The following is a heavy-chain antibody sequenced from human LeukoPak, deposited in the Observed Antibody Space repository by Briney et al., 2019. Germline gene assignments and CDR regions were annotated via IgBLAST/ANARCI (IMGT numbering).Heavy chain of an antibody. CDR1: GFTFSAYS. Sequence: PGGSLRLSCAVSGFTFSAYSMNWVRQAPGKGLEWVSSISSSGTNIYYADSVKGRFTISRDNARDSLSLQMNSLRAEDTAVYYCARDLYGSGRYQRDYWGQGTLVTVSS. D-gene: IGHD3-10*01. CDR2: ISSSGTNI. J-gene: IGHJ4*02. CDR3: ARDLYGSGRYQRDY. V-gene: IGHV3-21*01.